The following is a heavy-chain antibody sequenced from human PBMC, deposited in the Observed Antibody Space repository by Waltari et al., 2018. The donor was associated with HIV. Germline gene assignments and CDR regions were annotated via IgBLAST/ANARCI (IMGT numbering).Heavy chain of an antibody. CDR2: ITWNSGKP. CDR1: GFTFPDYA. D-gene: IGHD2-15*01. V-gene: IGHV3-9*01. CDR3: VKDSGVAHHANWFQFYSLDV. Sequence: EVQLVESGGDWGQGGGSLSLPRPGPGFTFPDYALCWVRLSTGKGLEWVSCITWNSGKPVYAESVKGRFTIARDNTKNSLYLQMNSLRLEDTALYFCVKDSGVAHHANWFQFYSLDVWGQGTAVSVSS. J-gene: IGHJ6*02.